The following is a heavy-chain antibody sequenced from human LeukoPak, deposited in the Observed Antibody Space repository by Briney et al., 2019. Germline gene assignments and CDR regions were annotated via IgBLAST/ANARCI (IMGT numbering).Heavy chain of an antibody. CDR1: GFTFSSYA. CDR2: ISSSSSYT. Sequence: GGSLRLSCAASGFTFSSYAMSWVRQAPGKGLEWVSYISSSSSYTNYADSVKGRFTISRDNAKNSLYLQMNSLRAEDTAVYYCAREAKGWFDPWGQGTLVTVSS. J-gene: IGHJ5*02. CDR3: AREAKGWFDP. V-gene: IGHV3-21*05. D-gene: IGHD4/OR15-4a*01.